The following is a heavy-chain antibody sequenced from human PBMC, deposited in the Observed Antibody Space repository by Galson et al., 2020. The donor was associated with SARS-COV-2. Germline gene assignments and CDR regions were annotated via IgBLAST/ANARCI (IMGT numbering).Heavy chain of an antibody. CDR3: AKATSINIVTTGTYKFHY. D-gene: IGHD1-1*01. J-gene: IGHJ4*02. CDR1: GFTFDDYA. CDR2: ISWNSGTT. Sequence: SLKISCATSGFTFDDYAMHWVRQAPGKGLEWVSGISWNSGTTVYADSVKGRFTISRDNAKNSLYLQMNSLRAEDTALYYCAKATSINIVTTGTYKFHYGGQGTLVTVSS. V-gene: IGHV3-9*01.